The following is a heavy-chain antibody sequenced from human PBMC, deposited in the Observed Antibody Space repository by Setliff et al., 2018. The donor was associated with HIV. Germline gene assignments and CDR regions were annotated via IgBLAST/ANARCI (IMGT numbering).Heavy chain of an antibody. J-gene: IGHJ5*01. CDR3: ARGYSGSYYWLDS. CDR2: ISHSGST. CDR1: GGSISSSNW. Sequence: SETLSLTCTVSGGSISSSNWWSWVRQSPGKGLEWIGEISHSGSTNYNPSLKSRVTISVDRSKIQFSLKVSSVTAADTAVYYCARGYSGSYYWLDSWGQGTLVTVSS. V-gene: IGHV4-4*02. D-gene: IGHD1-26*01.